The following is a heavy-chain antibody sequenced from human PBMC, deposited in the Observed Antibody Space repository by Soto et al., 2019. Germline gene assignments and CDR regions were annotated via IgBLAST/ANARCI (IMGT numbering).Heavy chain of an antibody. V-gene: IGHV1-46*03. CDR3: ARDQEPSTLYYDYYYMDV. Sequence: QVQLVQSGAEVKKPGASVTVSCKASGYTFTSYYIHWVRQAPGQGLEWMGIINPSGGSTSYAQKFQGSVTMTRGTSTSTVYMEVSGLRSEDTAVYYCARDQEPSTLYYDYYYMDVWGKGTTVTVSS. CDR1: GYTFTSYY. J-gene: IGHJ6*03. CDR2: INPSGGST.